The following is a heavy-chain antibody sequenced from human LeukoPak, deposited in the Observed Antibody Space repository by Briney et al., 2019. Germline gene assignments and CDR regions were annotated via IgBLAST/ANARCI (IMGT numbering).Heavy chain of an antibody. Sequence: SETLSLTCTVSGXSIXXXYXXXXXXPXGXXLXXXXYIYYSGSTNYNPSLKSRVTISVDTSKNQFSLNLSSLTAADTAVYFCARGRSGAYSSPFDPWGQGTLVTVSS. J-gene: IGHJ5*02. CDR3: ARGRSGAYSSPFDP. V-gene: IGHV4-59*01. CDR1: GXSIXXXY. D-gene: IGHD6-19*01. CDR2: IYYSGST.